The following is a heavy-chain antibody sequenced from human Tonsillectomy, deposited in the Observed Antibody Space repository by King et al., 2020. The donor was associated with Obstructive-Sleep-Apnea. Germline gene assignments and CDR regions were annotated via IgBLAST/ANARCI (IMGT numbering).Heavy chain of an antibody. CDR3: AREIVEDGTREAFDI. Sequence: VQLVESGAEVKKPGASVKVSCKPSGYTFTGYYMHWVRQAPGQGLEWMGWINPSSGGTNCAQKFQGRVTMTRDTSISTAYLEVTSLRSDDTAVYYCAREIVEDGTREAFDIWGQGTTVTVSS. CDR1: GYTFTGYY. CDR2: INPSSGGT. D-gene: IGHD6-13*01. V-gene: IGHV1-2*02. J-gene: IGHJ3*02.